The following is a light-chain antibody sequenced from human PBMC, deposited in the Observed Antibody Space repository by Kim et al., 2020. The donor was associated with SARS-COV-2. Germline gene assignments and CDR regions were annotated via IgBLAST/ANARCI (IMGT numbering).Light chain of an antibody. J-gene: IGLJ2*01. CDR2: DVS. CDR1: SSDVGGYNY. V-gene: IGLV2-11*03. CDR3: CSYAGSNSLV. Sequence: GQSITTSCTGTSSDVGGYNYVTWYQQHPGKAPKVIIYDVSKRPSGIPDRFSGSKSGNTASLTISGLQTEDEGDYHCCSYAGSNSLVFGGWTKVTVL.